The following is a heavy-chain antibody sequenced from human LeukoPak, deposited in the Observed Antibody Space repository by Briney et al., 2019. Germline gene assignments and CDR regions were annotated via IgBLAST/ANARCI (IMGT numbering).Heavy chain of an antibody. CDR2: IKHDGSEN. CDR1: GFTFSSYW. D-gene: IGHD6-19*01. CDR3: AAGGRYSSGWWGYFYY. J-gene: IGHJ4*02. V-gene: IGHV3-7*03. Sequence: GGSLRLSCAASGFTFSSYWMSWVRQAPGKGLEWVANIKHDGSENYYVASVKSRVTISGDNAKNSLYLQMNSLRGEDTARYYCAAGGRYSSGWWGYFYYWGQGSLGTVSS.